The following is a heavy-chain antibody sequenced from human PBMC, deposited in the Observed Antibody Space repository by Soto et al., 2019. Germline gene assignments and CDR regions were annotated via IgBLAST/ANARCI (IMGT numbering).Heavy chain of an antibody. CDR2: IYYSGST. CDR1: GGSISSGGYY. V-gene: IGHV4-31*03. CDR3: ARHAKLPAAKSWFDP. Sequence: QVQLQEPGPGLVKPSQTLSLTCTVSGGSISSGGYYWSWIRQHPGKGLEWIGYIYYSGSTYYNPSLKSRVTISVDTSKNQFSLKLSSVTAADTAVYYCARHAKLPAAKSWFDPWGQGTLVTVSS. D-gene: IGHD2-2*01. J-gene: IGHJ5*02.